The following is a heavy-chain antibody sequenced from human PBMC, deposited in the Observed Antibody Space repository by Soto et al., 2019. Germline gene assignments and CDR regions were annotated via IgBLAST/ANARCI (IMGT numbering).Heavy chain of an antibody. CDR1: GYTLTELS. V-gene: IGHV1-24*01. CDR3: ATDMLRGQWSYFDL. J-gene: IGHJ2*01. D-gene: IGHD2-8*01. Sequence: ASVKVSCKVSGYTLTELSMHWVRQAPGKGLEWMGGFDPEDGETIYAQKFQGRVTMTEDTSTDTAYMELSSLRSEDTAVYYCATDMLRGQWSYFDLWGRGTLVTVSS. CDR2: FDPEDGET.